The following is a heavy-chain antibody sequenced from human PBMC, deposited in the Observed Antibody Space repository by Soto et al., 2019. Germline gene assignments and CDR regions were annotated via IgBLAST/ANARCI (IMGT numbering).Heavy chain of an antibody. D-gene: IGHD3-10*01. Sequence: QVQLVQSGAEVKRPGSSVKVSCKASGDTFNFYSINWVRQAPGLGLEWMGRVNPIVSMSNYAQKFQGRVTMPADKCTRTAYMELSSLRSEDTAIYYCASSYGSGYRAFDYWGQGALVTVSS. V-gene: IGHV1-69*02. CDR2: VNPIVSMS. CDR1: GDTFNFYS. J-gene: IGHJ4*02. CDR3: ASSYGSGYRAFDY.